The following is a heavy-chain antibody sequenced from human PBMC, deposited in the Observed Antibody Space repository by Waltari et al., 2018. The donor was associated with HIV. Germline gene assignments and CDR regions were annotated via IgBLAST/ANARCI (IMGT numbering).Heavy chain of an antibody. J-gene: IGHJ4*02. CDR3: ARGPLEYDSSGNPYYFDY. CDR2: TKHSGSN. CDR1: GGSFRGYY. Sequence: QVQLQQWGAGLLKPSETLSLTCAVSGGSFRGYYWSWIRQPPGKGLEWIGETKHSGSNKDNPALKGEVTISVDTAKNQFALKLSSVTAGETAVDDGARGPLEYDSSGNPYYFDYWGQGTLVTVSS. D-gene: IGHD3-22*01. V-gene: IGHV4-34*01.